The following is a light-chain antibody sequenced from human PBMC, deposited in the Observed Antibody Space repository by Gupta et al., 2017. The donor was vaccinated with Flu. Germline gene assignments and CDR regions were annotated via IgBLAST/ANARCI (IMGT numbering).Light chain of an antibody. CDR2: GNS. Sequence: QSVLAQPPSASETPGQRVTISCSGSSSNIGSNPVNWYQQVPGTAPKLLIYGNSHRPSGVPDRFSGSKSGTSASLAISGPQSEDEADYYCAAWDDSLNGHYVFGTGTKVTVL. CDR1: SSNIGSNP. CDR3: AAWDDSLNGHYV. J-gene: IGLJ1*01. V-gene: IGLV1-44*01.